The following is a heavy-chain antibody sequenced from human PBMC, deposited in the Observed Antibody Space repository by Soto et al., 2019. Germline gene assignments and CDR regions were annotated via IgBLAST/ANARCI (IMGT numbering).Heavy chain of an antibody. Sequence: SETLSLTCTVSGGSISSYYWSWIRQPPGKGLEWIGYIYYSGSTNYNPSLKSRVTISVDTSKNQFSLKLSSVTAADTAVYYCARVPFYSYGRNYFDYWGQGTLVTVSS. J-gene: IGHJ4*02. D-gene: IGHD5-18*01. CDR1: GGSISSYY. V-gene: IGHV4-59*01. CDR3: ARVPFYSYGRNYFDY. CDR2: IYYSGST.